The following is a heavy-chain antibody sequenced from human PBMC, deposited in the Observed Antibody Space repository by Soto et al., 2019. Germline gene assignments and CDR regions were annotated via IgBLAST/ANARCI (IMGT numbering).Heavy chain of an antibody. Sequence: SESLYITRTVSGGSISSYDWSWIRQPPGKGLEWIGYIYYSGSTNYNPSLKSRVTISVDTSKNQFSLKLSSVTAADTAVYYCARMVWYYDSSGYPGFDYWGQGTLVTVSS. J-gene: IGHJ4*02. D-gene: IGHD3-22*01. V-gene: IGHV4-59*01. CDR1: GGSISSYD. CDR3: ARMVWYYDSSGYPGFDY. CDR2: IYYSGST.